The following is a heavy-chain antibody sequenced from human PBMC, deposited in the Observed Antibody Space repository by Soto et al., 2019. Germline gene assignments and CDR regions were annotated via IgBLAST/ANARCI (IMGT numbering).Heavy chain of an antibody. V-gene: IGHV1-18*01. J-gene: IGHJ4*02. D-gene: IGHD1-26*01. CDR3: ARERGGYKHLDQ. Sequence: QVQLVQSGAEVKKPGASVRVSCKSSGYTFTDYGITWVRQVPGKGLEWIGWINTYKGNINYAQRLQGRVTMAPDTSTRPAYMELRSLTSDVTAGYYCARERGGYKHLDQWGPGDLVTVSS. CDR1: GYTFTDYG. CDR2: INTYKGNI.